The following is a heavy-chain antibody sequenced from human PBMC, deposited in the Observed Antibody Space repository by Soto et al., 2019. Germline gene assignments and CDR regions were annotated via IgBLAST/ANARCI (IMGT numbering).Heavy chain of an antibody. D-gene: IGHD5-18*01. Sequence: SETLSLTCAVYGGSFSGYYWSWIRPPPGKGLEWIGEINHSGSTNYNPSLKSRVTISVDTSKNQFSLKLSSVTAADTAVYYCARLGGYSYDLFDYWGQGTLVTVSS. CDR1: GGSFSGYY. CDR2: INHSGST. V-gene: IGHV4-34*01. CDR3: ARLGGYSYDLFDY. J-gene: IGHJ4*02.